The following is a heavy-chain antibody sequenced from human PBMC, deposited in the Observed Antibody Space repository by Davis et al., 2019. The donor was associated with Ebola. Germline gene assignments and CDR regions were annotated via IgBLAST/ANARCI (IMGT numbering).Heavy chain of an antibody. D-gene: IGHD6-13*01. CDR3: ARHRTTLAAAGASSLDY. CDR1: GFTFSSYW. J-gene: IGHJ4*02. CDR2: IKQDGSEK. V-gene: IGHV3-7*01. Sequence: PGGSLRLSCAASGFTFSSYWMSWVRQAPGKGLEWVANIKQDGSEKYYVDSVKGRFTISRDNAKNSLYLQMNSLRAEDTAVYYCARHRTTLAAAGASSLDYWGQGTLVTVSS.